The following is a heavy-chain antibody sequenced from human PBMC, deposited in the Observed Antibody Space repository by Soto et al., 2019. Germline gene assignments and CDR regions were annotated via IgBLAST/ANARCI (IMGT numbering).Heavy chain of an antibody. CDR2: INAGNGNT. V-gene: IGHV1-3*01. CDR3: AKGELSYCRGGSCYYFDY. Sequence: GASVKVSCKASGYTFTGYAMHWVRQAPGQRLEWMGWINAGNGNTKYSQKFQGRFTITRDTSASTAYMELSSLRSEDTAVYYCAKGELSYCRGGSCYYFDYWGQGTVVTVSS. CDR1: GYTFTGYA. J-gene: IGHJ4*02. D-gene: IGHD2-15*01.